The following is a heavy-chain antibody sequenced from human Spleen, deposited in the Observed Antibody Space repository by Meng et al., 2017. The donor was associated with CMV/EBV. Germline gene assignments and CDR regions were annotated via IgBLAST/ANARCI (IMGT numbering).Heavy chain of an antibody. Sequence: GESLKISCAASGFTFSDSYMSWIRQAPGKGLEWVSYISSSSTSIYYADSVMGRFTISRDNAKNSLYLQMNSLRAEDTAVYYCAGLLGLNTKESILYDYWGQGALVTVSS. CDR2: ISSSSTSI. CDR1: GFTFSDSY. CDR3: AGLLGLNTKESILYDY. V-gene: IGHV3-11*04. D-gene: IGHD2-21*01. J-gene: IGHJ4*02.